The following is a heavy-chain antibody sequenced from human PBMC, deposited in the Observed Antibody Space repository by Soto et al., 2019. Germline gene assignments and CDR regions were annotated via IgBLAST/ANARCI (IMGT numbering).Heavy chain of an antibody. D-gene: IGHD6-13*01. V-gene: IGHV5-10-1*01. J-gene: IGHJ6*02. CDR3: ARLPHSSWYQRSYYYYGMDV. CDR1: GYSFTSYW. CDR2: IDPSDSYT. Sequence: GESLKISCKGSGYSFTSYWISWVRQMPGKGLEWMGRIDPSDSYTNYSPSFQGHVTISADKSISTAYLQWSSLKASDTAMYYCARLPHSSWYQRSYYYYGMDVWGQGTTVTVSS.